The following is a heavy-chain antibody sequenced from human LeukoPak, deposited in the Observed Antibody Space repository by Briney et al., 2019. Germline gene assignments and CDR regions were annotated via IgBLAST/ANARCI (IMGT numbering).Heavy chain of an antibody. V-gene: IGHV1-18*01. Sequence: GASVKVSCKASGYTFTSYGISWVRQAPGQGLEWMGWISAYNGNTNYAQKLQGRVTMTTDTSMSTAYMELRSLRSDDTAVYYCARGPKFMVVTAIWFDPWGQGTLVTVSS. CDR1: GYTFTSYG. CDR3: ARGPKFMVVTAIWFDP. J-gene: IGHJ5*02. D-gene: IGHD2-21*02. CDR2: ISAYNGNT.